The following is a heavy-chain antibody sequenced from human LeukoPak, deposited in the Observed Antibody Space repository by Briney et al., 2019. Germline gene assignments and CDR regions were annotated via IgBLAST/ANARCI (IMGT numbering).Heavy chain of an antibody. CDR3: ATRNHYDSSGYYYYYFDY. V-gene: IGHV3-23*01. CDR2: ISDSGGST. Sequence: GGSLRLSCAASGLTFSNYAMSWVRQAPGKGLEWVSPISDSGGSTYYADSVKGRFTISRDNSKNTLYLQMNSLRAEDTAVYYCATRNHYDSSGYYYYYFDYWGQGTLVTVSS. D-gene: IGHD3-22*01. J-gene: IGHJ4*02. CDR1: GLTFSNYA.